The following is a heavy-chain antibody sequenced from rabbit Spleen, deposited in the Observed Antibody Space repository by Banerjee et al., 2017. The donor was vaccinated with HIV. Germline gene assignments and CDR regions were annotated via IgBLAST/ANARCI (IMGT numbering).Heavy chain of an antibody. D-gene: IGHD1-1*01. CDR1: GFSFSNDYD. J-gene: IGHJ2*01. CDR3: ARNYVNVFDP. V-gene: IGHV1S45*01. Sequence: QEQLEESGGDLVKPEGSLTLTCKASGFSFSNDYDMCWVRQAPGKGLEWIACIWTGSSGSTWYATWAQGRFTISKTSSTTVTLQMTSLTAADTATYFCARNYVNVFDPWGPGTLVTVS. CDR2: IWTGSSGST.